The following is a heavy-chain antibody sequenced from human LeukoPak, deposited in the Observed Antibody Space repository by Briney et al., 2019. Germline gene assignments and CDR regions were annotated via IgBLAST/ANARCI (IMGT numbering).Heavy chain of an antibody. V-gene: IGHV1-2*02. CDR2: INPNSGGT. J-gene: IGHJ4*02. CDR1: GYTFTGYY. CDR3: ATTTIAARPFDY. D-gene: IGHD6-6*01. Sequence: ASVKVSCKASGYTFTGYYMHWVRQAPGQGLEWMGWINPNSGGTNYAQKFQGRVTMTRDTSISTAYMELSRLRSDDTAVYYCATTTIAARPFDYWGQGTLVTVSS.